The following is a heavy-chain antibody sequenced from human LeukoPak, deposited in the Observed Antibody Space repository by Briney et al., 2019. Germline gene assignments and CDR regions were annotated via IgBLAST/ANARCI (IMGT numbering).Heavy chain of an antibody. J-gene: IGHJ4*02. CDR2: IFYNGTT. D-gene: IGHD5-18*01. CDR1: GGSIISYGYY. Sequence: SETMSLTCSVSGGSIISYGYYWTWIRQYPGKGLEWIGNIFYNGTTYYNPSFKGRVTVSGDTSKNQFSLNLNSLTAADTAVYYCARDRMDTALAFFFDYWGQGTLVTVSS. CDR3: ARDRMDTALAFFFDY. V-gene: IGHV4-31*03.